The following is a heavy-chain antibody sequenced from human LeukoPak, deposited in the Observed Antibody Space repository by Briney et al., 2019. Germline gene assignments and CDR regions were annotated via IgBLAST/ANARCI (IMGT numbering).Heavy chain of an antibody. CDR1: GFTFRNYL. CDR3: VRLGYCSTSSCQP. Sequence: PGGSLRLSCAASGFTFRNYLMHWVRQAPGKGLVWVSRITSDGSSTHYADSVKGRFTISRDNAKNTLYLQMNSLTAEDTAVYYCVRLGYCSTSSCQPWGQGTLVTVSS. J-gene: IGHJ4*02. V-gene: IGHV3-74*01. CDR2: ITSDGSST. D-gene: IGHD2-2*01.